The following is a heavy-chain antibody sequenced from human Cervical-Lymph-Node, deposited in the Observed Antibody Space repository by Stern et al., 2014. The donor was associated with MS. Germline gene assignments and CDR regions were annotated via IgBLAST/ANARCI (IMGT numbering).Heavy chain of an antibody. D-gene: IGHD2-15*01. Sequence: VQLVESGSELKKPGASVKVSCKASGYTFTSSAMNWVRPAPGQGLEWMGWINTNPGNPTYAQGFTGRFVFSLDTSVSTAYLQISSLKAEDTAVYYCARAELLYYYYGMDVWGQGTTVTVSS. CDR1: GYTFTSSA. CDR3: ARAELLYYYYGMDV. CDR2: INTNPGNP. V-gene: IGHV7-4-1*02. J-gene: IGHJ6*02.